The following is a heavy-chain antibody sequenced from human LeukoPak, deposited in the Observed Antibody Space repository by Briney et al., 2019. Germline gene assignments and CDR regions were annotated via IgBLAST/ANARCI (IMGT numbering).Heavy chain of an antibody. CDR3: ARGQKGSYTRYYYYMDV. CDR1: GYTFTGYY. V-gene: IGHV1-2*02. Sequence: ASVKVSCKASGYTFTGYYMHWVRQAPGQGLEWMGWINPNSGGTNYAQKSQGRVTMTRDTSISTAYMELSSLRSDDTAVYYCARGQKGSYTRYYYYMDVWGKGTTVTVSS. CDR2: INPNSGGT. J-gene: IGHJ6*03. D-gene: IGHD4-11*01.